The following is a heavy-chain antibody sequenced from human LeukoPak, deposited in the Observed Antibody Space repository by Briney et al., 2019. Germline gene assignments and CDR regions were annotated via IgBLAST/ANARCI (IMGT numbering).Heavy chain of an antibody. CDR3: ARVPSDSSSSCDY. J-gene: IGHJ4*02. Sequence: GGSLRLSCAASGFTVSSNYMSWVRQAPGKGLEWVSVIYSGGSTYYADSVKGRFTISRDNSKNTLYLQMNSLRAEDTAVYYCARVPSDSSSSCDYWGQGTLVTVSS. CDR2: IYSGGST. V-gene: IGHV3-53*01. D-gene: IGHD6-6*01. CDR1: GFTVSSNY.